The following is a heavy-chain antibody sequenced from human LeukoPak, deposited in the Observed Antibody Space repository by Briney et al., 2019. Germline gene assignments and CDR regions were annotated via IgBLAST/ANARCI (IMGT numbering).Heavy chain of an antibody. V-gene: IGHV3-30-3*01. CDR2: ISYDGSNK. CDR1: GFTFSSYA. CDR3: ARERTGFDY. D-gene: IGHD3/OR15-3a*01. Sequence: GRSLRLFCAASGFTFSSYAMHWVRQAPGKGLEWVAVISYDGSNKYYADSVKGRFTISRDNSKNTLYLQMNSLRAEDTAVYYCARERTGFDYWGQGTLVTVSS. J-gene: IGHJ4*02.